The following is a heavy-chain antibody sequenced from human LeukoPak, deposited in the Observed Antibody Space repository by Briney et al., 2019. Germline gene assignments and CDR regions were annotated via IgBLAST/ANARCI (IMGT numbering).Heavy chain of an antibody. D-gene: IGHD6-13*01. CDR1: GFTFSSYA. J-gene: IGHJ4*02. CDR2: ISYDGTNE. V-gene: IGHV3-30*01. Sequence: GGSLRLSCAASGFTFSSYALNWVRQAPGKGLEWVAVISYDGTNEFYADSVQGRFTISRDSSKNTLNLQMNSLRPEDTAIYYCARSRIAAVVPFYFDSWGQGALVTVSS. CDR3: ARSRIAAVVPFYFDS.